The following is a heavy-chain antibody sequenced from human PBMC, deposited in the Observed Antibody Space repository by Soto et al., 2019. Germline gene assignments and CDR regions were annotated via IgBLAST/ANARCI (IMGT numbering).Heavy chain of an antibody. D-gene: IGHD6-19*01. CDR2: ISWDGGST. J-gene: IGHJ6*02. CDR3: AKDNMVAVAGTSYYYGMDV. V-gene: IGHV3-43*01. CDR1: GFTFDDYT. Sequence: GGSLRLSCAASGFTFDDYTMHWVRQAPGKGLEWVSLISWDGGSTYYADSVKGQFTISRDNSKNSLYLQMNSLRTEDTALYYCAKDNMVAVAGTSYYYGMDVWGQGTTVTVSS.